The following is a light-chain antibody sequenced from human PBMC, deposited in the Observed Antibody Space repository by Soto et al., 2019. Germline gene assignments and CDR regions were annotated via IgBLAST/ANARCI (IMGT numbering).Light chain of an antibody. Sequence: QSALTQPASVSGSPGQSITISCNGTSSDIGDYNYVSWYQHHPGKAPKLMIYDVSNRPSGISNRFFGSKSGNTASLTISGLQAEDEADYYCCSYAGTYSYVFGTGTKLTVL. J-gene: IGLJ1*01. CDR3: CSYAGTYSYV. V-gene: IGLV2-14*01. CDR2: DVS. CDR1: SSDIGDYNY.